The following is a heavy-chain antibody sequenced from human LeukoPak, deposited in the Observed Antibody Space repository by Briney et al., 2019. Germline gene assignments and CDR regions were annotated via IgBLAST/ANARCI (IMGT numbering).Heavy chain of an antibody. CDR3: AKDRWHGSGSYDDAFDI. D-gene: IGHD3-10*01. J-gene: IGHJ3*02. CDR2: ISWNSGSI. CDR1: GFTFDDYA. Sequence: TGGSLRLSCAASGFTFDDYAMHWVRQAPGKGLEWVSGISWNSGSIGYADSVKGRFTISRDNAKNSLYLQMNSLRAEDTALYYCAKDRWHGSGSYDDAFDIWGQGTMVTVSS. V-gene: IGHV3-9*01.